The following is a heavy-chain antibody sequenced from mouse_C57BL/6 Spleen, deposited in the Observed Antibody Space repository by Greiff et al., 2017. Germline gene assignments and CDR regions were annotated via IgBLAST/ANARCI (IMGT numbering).Heavy chain of an antibody. V-gene: IGHV1-47*01. CDR3: ARGDYYGSSPYYAMDY. Sequence: VQLQQSGAELVKPGASVKMSCKASGYTFTTYPIEWMKQNHGKSLEWIGNFHPYNDDTKYNEKFKGKATFTVKKSSSTVYLELSRLTSDDSAVYYCARGDYYGSSPYYAMDYWGQGTSVTVSS. J-gene: IGHJ4*01. CDR2: FHPYNDDT. D-gene: IGHD1-1*01. CDR1: GYTFTTYP.